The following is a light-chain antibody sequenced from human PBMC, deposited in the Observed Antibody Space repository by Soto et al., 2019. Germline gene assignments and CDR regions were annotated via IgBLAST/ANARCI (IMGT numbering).Light chain of an antibody. CDR1: QGISSY. CDR3: HQSYDIPT. CDR2: DAS. J-gene: IGKJ5*01. Sequence: AIQLTQSPSSLSASVGDRVTITCRASQGISSYLAWYQQKPGKAPKVLIYDASSLESGVPSRFSGGGSGTEFTLTISSLQPEDFATYYCHQSYDIPTFGQGTRLEIK. V-gene: IGKV1-13*02.